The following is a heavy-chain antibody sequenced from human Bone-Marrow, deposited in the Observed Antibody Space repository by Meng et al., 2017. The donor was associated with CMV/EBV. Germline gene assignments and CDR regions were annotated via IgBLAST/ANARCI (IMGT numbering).Heavy chain of an antibody. CDR1: GFTFSSYA. CDR2: ISYDGSNK. D-gene: IGHD2-2*01. Sequence: GGSLRLSCAASGFTFSSYAMHWVRQAPGKGLEWVAVISYDGSNKYYADSVKGRFTISRDNSKNTLYLQMDSLRAEDTAVYYCARGLYCSSTSCYRFYYYYGMDVWGQGTTVTVSS. CDR3: ARGLYCSSTSCYRFYYYYGMDV. V-gene: IGHV3-30-3*01. J-gene: IGHJ6*02.